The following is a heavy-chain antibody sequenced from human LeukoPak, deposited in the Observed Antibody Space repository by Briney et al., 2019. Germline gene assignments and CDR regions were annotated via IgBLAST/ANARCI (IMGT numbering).Heavy chain of an antibody. V-gene: IGHV4-59*08. CDR2: IYGSGST. CDR1: GDSLSSHY. D-gene: IGHD6-19*01. CDR3: ARNVGWYSHDS. Sequence: SETLSLTCTVSGDSLSSHYWSWIRQPPGKGLEWIGYIYGSGSTHYDPSLRSRVTISEDTSKNQFSLKLTSVSAADTAVYYCARNVGWYSHDSWGQGTLVAVSS. J-gene: IGHJ4*02.